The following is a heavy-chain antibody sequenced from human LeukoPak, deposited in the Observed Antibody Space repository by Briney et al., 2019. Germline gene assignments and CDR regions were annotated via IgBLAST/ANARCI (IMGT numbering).Heavy chain of an antibody. CDR1: GISLSNYA. J-gene: IGHJ4*02. V-gene: IGHV3-23*01. CDR2: ISERGGST. D-gene: IGHD3-10*01. Sequence: GGSLRLSCVVSGISLSNYAMTWVRQAPGKGLEWVSYISERGGSTTYADSVKGRFTISRDTSLNTLYLQMNNLRAEDTAVYFCAKRGVVIRGILVIGYHQEAYHYDYWGQGTLVIVSS. CDR3: AKRGVVIRGILVIGYHQEAYHYDY.